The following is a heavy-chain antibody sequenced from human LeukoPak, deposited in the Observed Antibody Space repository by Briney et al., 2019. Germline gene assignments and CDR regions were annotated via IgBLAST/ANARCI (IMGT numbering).Heavy chain of an antibody. CDR2: MYYSGST. Sequence: PSETLSLTCTVSGGSISSSSYYWGWIRQPPGTGLEWIGSMYYSGSTYYNPSLKSRVTISVDTSKNQFSLQLSSVTAADTAVYYCARHQAGQDWFDPWGQGTLVTVSS. J-gene: IGHJ5*02. CDR1: GGSISSSSYY. V-gene: IGHV4-39*01. D-gene: IGHD6-19*01. CDR3: ARHQAGQDWFDP.